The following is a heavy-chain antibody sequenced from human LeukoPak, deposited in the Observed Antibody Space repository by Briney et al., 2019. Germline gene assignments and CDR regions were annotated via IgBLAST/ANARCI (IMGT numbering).Heavy chain of an antibody. CDR3: PRLADTNY. V-gene: IGHV5-51*01. Sequence: GESLKISCQGSGYTFTDYWIAWVRQMPGKGLEWMGINPGDSDTRYSPSFQGQVTISADKSTTTAYLHWRSLKASDTAIYFCPRLADTNYWGQGTLVTVSS. J-gene: IGHJ4*02. D-gene: IGHD5-18*01. CDR2: NPGDSDT. CDR1: GYTFTDYW.